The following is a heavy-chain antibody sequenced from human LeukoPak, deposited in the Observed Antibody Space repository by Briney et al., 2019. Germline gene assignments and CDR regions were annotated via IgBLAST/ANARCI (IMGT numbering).Heavy chain of an antibody. V-gene: IGHV7-4-1*02. CDR2: INTNTGNP. CDR1: GYTFTSYA. D-gene: IGHD3-10*01. Sequence: ASVKVSCKAPGYTFTSYAMNWVRQAPGQGLEWMGWINTNTGNPTYGQGFTGRFVFSLDTSVSTAYLQISSLKAEDTAVYYCARELCVRGSGSYCPFDYWGQGTLVTVSS. J-gene: IGHJ4*02. CDR3: ARELCVRGSGSYCPFDY.